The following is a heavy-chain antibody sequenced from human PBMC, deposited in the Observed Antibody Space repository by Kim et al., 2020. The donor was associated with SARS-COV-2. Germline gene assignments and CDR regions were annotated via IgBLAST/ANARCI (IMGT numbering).Heavy chain of an antibody. Sequence: GGSLRLSCAASGFTFSSYGMHWVRQAPGKGLEWVAVISYDGSNKYYADSVKGRFTISRDNSKNTLYLQMNSLRAEDTAVYYCARDGVLLWFGESPGGMDVWGQGTTVTVSS. CDR3: ARDGVLLWFGESPGGMDV. D-gene: IGHD3-10*01. V-gene: IGHV3-33*05. J-gene: IGHJ6*02. CDR2: ISYDGSNK. CDR1: GFTFSSYG.